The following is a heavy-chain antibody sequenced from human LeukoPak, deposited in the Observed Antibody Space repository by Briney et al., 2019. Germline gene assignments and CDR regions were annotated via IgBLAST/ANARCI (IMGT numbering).Heavy chain of an antibody. CDR1: GYTFTDYY. J-gene: IGHJ4*02. D-gene: IGHD4-17*01. Sequence: ASVKVSCKASGYTFTDYYMHWVRQAPGQGLEWMGWINPNSGVTNYAQKFQGRVTMTRDTSVSTAYMELGRLRSDDTAVYYCARTGSTVTMLYPFDHWGQGTLVTVSS. CDR3: ARTGSTVTMLYPFDH. V-gene: IGHV1-2*02. CDR2: INPNSGVT.